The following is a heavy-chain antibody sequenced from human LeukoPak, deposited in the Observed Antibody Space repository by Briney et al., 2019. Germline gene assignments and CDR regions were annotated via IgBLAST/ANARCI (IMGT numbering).Heavy chain of an antibody. D-gene: IGHD6-6*01. CDR1: GYTFTSYG. CDR2: ISAYNGNT. Sequence: ASVKVSCKASGYTFTSYGISWVRQAPGQGLEWMGWISAYNGNTNYAQKLQGRVTMTTDTSTSTAYMELRSLRSDDTAVYYCARRGYPRRVRSSLNYYYYMDVWGKGTTVTVSS. CDR3: ARRGYPRRVRSSLNYYYYMDV. J-gene: IGHJ6*03. V-gene: IGHV1-18*01.